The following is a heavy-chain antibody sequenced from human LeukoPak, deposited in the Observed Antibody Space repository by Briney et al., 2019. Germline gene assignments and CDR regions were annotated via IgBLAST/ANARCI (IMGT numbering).Heavy chain of an antibody. D-gene: IGHD6-13*01. J-gene: IGHJ4*02. CDR2: ISSNGGST. CDR3: WKGLPGYGGHLDY. Sequence: GGSLRLSCSASGFTFSSYAMHWVRQAPGKGLEYVSLISSNGGSTYYADSVKGRFTISRDNSKNTLYLEMSRLSVEDTAVYYCWKGLPGYGGHLDYWGQGTLVTVSS. CDR1: GFTFSSYA. V-gene: IGHV3-64D*06.